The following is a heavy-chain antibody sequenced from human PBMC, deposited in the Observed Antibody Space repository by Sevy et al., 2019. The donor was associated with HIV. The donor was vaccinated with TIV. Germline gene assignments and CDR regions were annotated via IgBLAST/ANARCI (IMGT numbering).Heavy chain of an antibody. V-gene: IGHV4-59*01. D-gene: IGHD6-13*01. CDR1: GGSMSSYY. Sequence: SETLSLTCTVSGGSMSSYYWSWIRQPPGKGLDWIGYIYYIGTPNYNPSLRSRVTISVDRSKNQFSLKRSSVTAADTAVYYCARLRQQLVGSLDYWGQGTLVTVSS. J-gene: IGHJ4*02. CDR2: IYYIGTP. CDR3: ARLRQQLVGSLDY.